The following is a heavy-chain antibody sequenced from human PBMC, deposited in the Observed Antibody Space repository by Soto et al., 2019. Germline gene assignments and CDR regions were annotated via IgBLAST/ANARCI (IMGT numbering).Heavy chain of an antibody. CDR1: GFTFSSYG. CDR3: AKGLIAIVVVPAAINAFDI. J-gene: IGHJ3*02. V-gene: IGHV3-30*18. CDR2: ISYDGSNK. Sequence: QVQLVESGGGVVQPGRSLRLSCAASGFTFSSYGMNWVRQAPGKGMEWVAVISYDGSNKYYEDSVKGRFTISRDNSKNTLYLQMNSLRAEDTAVYYCAKGLIAIVVVPAAINAFDILGQGTMVTVSS. D-gene: IGHD2-2*01.